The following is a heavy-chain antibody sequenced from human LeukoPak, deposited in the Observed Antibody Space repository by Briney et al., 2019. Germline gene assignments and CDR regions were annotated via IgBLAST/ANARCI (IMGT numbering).Heavy chain of an antibody. CDR2: IYYSGST. Sequence: SETLSLTCTVPGGCISSYYWSWIRQPPGQGLDCIGYIYYSGSTNYNPSLKSRVTISVDTYKNQFSLKLSSVTAADTAVYYCARDVGGEFDPWGQGTLVTVSS. CDR3: ARDVGGEFDP. D-gene: IGHD2-21*01. CDR1: GGCISSYY. V-gene: IGHV4-59*01. J-gene: IGHJ5*02.